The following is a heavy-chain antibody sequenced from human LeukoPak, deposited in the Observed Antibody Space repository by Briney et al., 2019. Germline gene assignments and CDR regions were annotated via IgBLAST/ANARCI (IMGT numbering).Heavy chain of an antibody. CDR2: IYSGGST. V-gene: IGHV3-66*02. Sequence: GSLRLSCAASGFTVSSNYMSWVRQAPGKGLEWVSVIYSGGSTYYADSVKVRFTISRDNSKNTLYLQMNSLRAEDTAVYYCARDAPSQYYYYGMDVWGQGTTVTVSS. CDR1: GFTVSSNY. CDR3: ARDAPSQYYYYGMDV. J-gene: IGHJ6*02.